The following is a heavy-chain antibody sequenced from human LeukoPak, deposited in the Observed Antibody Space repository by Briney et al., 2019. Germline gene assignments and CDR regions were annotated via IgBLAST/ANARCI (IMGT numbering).Heavy chain of an antibody. V-gene: IGHV1-8*03. Sequence: ASVNVSCKASGYTFTSYDINWVRQATGQGLDWMGWMNPYSGNTGYAQKFQGRVTITRNTSISTAYMELSSLRSEDTAVYYCARGLAYYYDSSGYYSWYYYYYYMDVWGKGTTVTVSS. J-gene: IGHJ6*03. D-gene: IGHD3-22*01. CDR1: GYTFTSYD. CDR3: ARGLAYYYDSSGYYSWYYYYYYMDV. CDR2: MNPYSGNT.